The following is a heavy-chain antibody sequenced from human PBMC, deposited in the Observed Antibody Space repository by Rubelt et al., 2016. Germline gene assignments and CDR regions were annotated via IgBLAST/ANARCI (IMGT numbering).Heavy chain of an antibody. J-gene: IGHJ4*02. CDR2: INHSGSA. D-gene: IGHD2-8*01. CDR3: ARGHQQDIVLMVYWGFDY. V-gene: IGHV4-34*01. Sequence: QVQLQQWGAGLLKPSETLSLTCAVYGGSFSGYYWSWIRQPPGKGLEWIGEINHSGSANYNPSLKSRITISLDTSRNQFSLKLSSVTAADTAVYYCARGHQQDIVLMVYWGFDYWGQGTLVTVSS. CDR1: GGSFSGYY.